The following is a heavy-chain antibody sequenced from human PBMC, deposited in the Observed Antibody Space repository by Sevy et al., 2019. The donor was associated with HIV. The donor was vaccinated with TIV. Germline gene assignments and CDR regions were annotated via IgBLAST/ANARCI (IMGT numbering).Heavy chain of an antibody. D-gene: IGHD3-16*01. CDR2: ISYDGSNK. CDR3: AKGADWGPLYYFDY. J-gene: IGHJ4*02. Sequence: GGSLRLSCAASGFTFSSYGMHWVRQAPGKGLEWVAVISYDGSNKYYADSVKGRFTISRDNSKNTLYLQMNSLRAEDTAEYYCAKGADWGPLYYFDYWGQGTLVTVSS. V-gene: IGHV3-30*18. CDR1: GFTFSSYG.